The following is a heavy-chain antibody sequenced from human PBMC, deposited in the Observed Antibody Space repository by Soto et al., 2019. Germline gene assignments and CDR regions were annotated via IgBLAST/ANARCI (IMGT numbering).Heavy chain of an antibody. J-gene: IGHJ5*02. V-gene: IGHV1-2*02. CDR1: GFSFTGYY. Sequence: ASVKVSCKASGFSFTGYYIHWLRQAPGQGLEWMGWINAHSGGTEYAQKFQGRVTLTRDTSFATAYLTLTSLTSDDTALYYCAKDLTRQLAYWLDPSGQGTQVTVS. CDR2: INAHSGGT. D-gene: IGHD6-6*01. CDR3: AKDLTRQLAYWLDP.